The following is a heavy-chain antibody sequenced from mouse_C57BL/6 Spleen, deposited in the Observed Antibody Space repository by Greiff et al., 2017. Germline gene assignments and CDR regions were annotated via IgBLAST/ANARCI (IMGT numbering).Heavy chain of an antibody. CDR1: GYAFSSSW. D-gene: IGHD1-1*01. Sequence: QVQLKQSGPELVKPGASVKISCKASGYAFSSSWMNWVKQRPGKGLEWIGRIYPGDGDTNYNGKFKGKATLTADKSSSTAYMQLSSLTSEDSAVYFCARRVTTVVATPDYYAMDYWGQGTSVTVSS. V-gene: IGHV1-82*01. CDR2: IYPGDGDT. CDR3: ARRVTTVVATPDYYAMDY. J-gene: IGHJ4*01.